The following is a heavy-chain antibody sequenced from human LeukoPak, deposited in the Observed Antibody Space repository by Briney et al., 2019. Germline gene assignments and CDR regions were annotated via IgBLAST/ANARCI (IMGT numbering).Heavy chain of an antibody. D-gene: IGHD3-10*01. CDR1: GFTFSSYG. J-gene: IGHJ4*02. Sequence: PGGSLRLSCAASGFTFSSYGMHWVRQAPGKGLEWVAVIWYDGSNKYYADSVKGRFTISRDSSKNTLYLQMNSLRAEDTAVYYCARDKQLWFGEYYFDYWGQGTLVTVSS. V-gene: IGHV3-33*01. CDR2: IWYDGSNK. CDR3: ARDKQLWFGEYYFDY.